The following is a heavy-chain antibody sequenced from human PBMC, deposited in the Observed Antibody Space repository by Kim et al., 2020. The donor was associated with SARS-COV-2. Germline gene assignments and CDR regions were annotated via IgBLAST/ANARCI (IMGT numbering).Heavy chain of an antibody. CDR2: GGT. CDR3: ARVVLVDTS. Sequence: GGTNYAQKFQDRVTMTRDTSISTAYMELSRLRSDDTAVYYCARVVLVDTSWGQGTLVTVSS. V-gene: IGHV1-2*02. J-gene: IGHJ5*02. D-gene: IGHD5-18*01.